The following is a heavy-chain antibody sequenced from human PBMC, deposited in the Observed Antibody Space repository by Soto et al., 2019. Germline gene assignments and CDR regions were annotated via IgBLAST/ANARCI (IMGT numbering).Heavy chain of an antibody. CDR1: GGSISSSHW. CDR2: ISHSGTS. D-gene: IGHD3-9*01. V-gene: IGHV4-4*02. J-gene: IGHJ3*01. Sequence: QVQLQESGPGLVKPSGTLSLTCAVSGGSISSSHWWTWVRQSPGKGLEYIGEISHSGTSNSNPSHKSPVTLSVDHSKNHSSLTPTSVTAADTAVYYCARVVLTITRGAFDAWGQGTLVIVSS. CDR3: ARVVLTITRGAFDA.